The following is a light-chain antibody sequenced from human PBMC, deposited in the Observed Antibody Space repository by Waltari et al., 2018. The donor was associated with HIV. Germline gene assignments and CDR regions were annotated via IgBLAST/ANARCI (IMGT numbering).Light chain of an antibody. J-gene: IGLJ2*01. CDR2: EVS. V-gene: IGLV2-8*01. CDR3: SSYAGSNNLL. CDR1: SSDVGGYNY. Sequence: QSALTQPPSASGSPGQSVTISCTGTSSDVGGYNYVSWYQQHPGNAPNLMIYEVSKRPSGVPDRFSGSKSGNTASLTVSGLQAEDEADYYCSSYAGSNNLLFGGGTKLTVL.